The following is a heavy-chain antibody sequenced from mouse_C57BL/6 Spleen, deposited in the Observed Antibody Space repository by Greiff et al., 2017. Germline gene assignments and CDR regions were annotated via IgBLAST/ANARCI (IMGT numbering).Heavy chain of an antibody. CDR1: GYTFTSYW. J-gene: IGHJ3*01. V-gene: IGHV1-64*01. CDR3: ARSKTAQATWFAY. Sequence: VQLQQPGAELVKPGASVKLSCKASGYTFTSYWMHWVKQRPGQGLEWIGMIHPNSGSTNYNEKFKSKATLTVDKSSSTSYMQLSILTSEYSAVYYCARSKTAQATWFAYWGQGTLVTVSA. D-gene: IGHD3-2*02. CDR2: IHPNSGST.